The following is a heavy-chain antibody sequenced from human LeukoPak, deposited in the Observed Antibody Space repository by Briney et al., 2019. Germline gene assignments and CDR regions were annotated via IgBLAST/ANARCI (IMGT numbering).Heavy chain of an antibody. V-gene: IGHV4-59*01. CDR2: IYYTGST. CDR3: ARDSGTTGEVKFDP. D-gene: IGHD3-10*01. Sequence: SETLSLTCTVSGGSISSYYCSWIRQPPGKGLEWIGYIYYTGSTNYNPSLKSRVTISVDTSKNQFSLKLSSVTAADTAVYYCARDSGTTGEVKFDPWGQGTLVTVSS. J-gene: IGHJ5*02. CDR1: GGSISSYY.